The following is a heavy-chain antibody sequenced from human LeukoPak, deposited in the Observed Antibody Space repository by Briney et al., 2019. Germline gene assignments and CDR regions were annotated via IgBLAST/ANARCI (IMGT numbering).Heavy chain of an antibody. CDR2: INPSGGST. V-gene: IGHV1-46*01. J-gene: IGHJ4*02. CDR1: GYTFSSYY. Sequence: ASVKVSCKASGYTFSSYYMHWVRQAPGQGLEWMGIINPSGGSTSYAQKFQGRVTITADKSTSTAYMELSSLRSEDTAVYYCATYYYDSSGYSPPGYWGQGTLVTVSS. CDR3: ATYYYDSSGYSPPGY. D-gene: IGHD3-22*01.